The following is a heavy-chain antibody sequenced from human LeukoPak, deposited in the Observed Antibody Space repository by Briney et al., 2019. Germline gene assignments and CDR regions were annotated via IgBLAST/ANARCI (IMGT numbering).Heavy chain of an antibody. Sequence: GASVKDSCQASGYTFTSYGISWVRQAPGQGLEWMGWISAYNGNTNYAQKLQGRVTMTTDTYTSTAYMELRSLRSDDTAVYYCARDLYCSSTSCPNFYYYYYMDVWGKGTTVTVSS. D-gene: IGHD2-2*01. CDR1: GYTFTSYG. CDR2: ISAYNGNT. CDR3: ARDLYCSSTSCPNFYYYYYMDV. V-gene: IGHV1-18*01. J-gene: IGHJ6*03.